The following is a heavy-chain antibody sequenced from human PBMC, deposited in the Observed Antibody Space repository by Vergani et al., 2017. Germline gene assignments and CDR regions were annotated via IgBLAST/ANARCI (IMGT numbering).Heavy chain of an antibody. CDR1: GFTFSSYA. J-gene: IGHJ6*04. D-gene: IGHD3-10*01. CDR3: ARARYYLVSGIYPYFSYYGLDV. CDR2: ISGSGGST. Sequence: EVQLLESGGGLVQPGGSLRLSCAASGFTFSSYAMSWVRQAPGKGLEWVSAISGSGGSTYYADSVKGRFTISRDNSKNTLYLQMNSLRAEDTAVYYCARARYYLVSGIYPYFSYYGLDVWGKGTALTVSS. V-gene: IGHV3-23*01.